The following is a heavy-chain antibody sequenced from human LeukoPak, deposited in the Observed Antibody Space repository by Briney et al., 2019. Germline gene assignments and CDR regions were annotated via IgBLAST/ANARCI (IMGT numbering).Heavy chain of an antibody. J-gene: IGHJ4*02. D-gene: IGHD3-22*01. CDR1: GYSFITYA. CDR3: ARWSSTYYYDSSGYYLQASDY. CDR2: ISGESGNT. Sequence: ASVKVSCKTSGYSFITYALSWVRQAPRQGLEWMGWISGESGNTKYVQKFQGRITMTTDTSTSTAYMELRSLRSDDTAVYYCARWSSTYYYDSSGYYLQASDYWGQGTLVTVSS. V-gene: IGHV1-18*01.